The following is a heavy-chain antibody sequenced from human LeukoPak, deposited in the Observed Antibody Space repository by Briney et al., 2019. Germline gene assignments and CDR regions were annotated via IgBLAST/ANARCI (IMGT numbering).Heavy chain of an antibody. CDR2: ISSSSSYI. CDR1: GFTFSSYS. J-gene: IGHJ3*02. V-gene: IGHV3-21*01. CDR3: ARVVAVAGKAFDI. Sequence: GGSLRLSCAASGFTFSSYSMNWVRQAPGKGLEWVSSISSSSSYIYYADSVKGRFIISRDNAKNSLYLQMNSLRAEDTAVYYCARVVAVAGKAFDIWGQGTMVTVSS. D-gene: IGHD6-19*01.